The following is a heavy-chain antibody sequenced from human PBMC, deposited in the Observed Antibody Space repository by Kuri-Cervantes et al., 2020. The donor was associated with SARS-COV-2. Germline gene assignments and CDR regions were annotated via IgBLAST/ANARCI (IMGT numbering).Heavy chain of an antibody. Sequence: GGSLRPSCAASGFTFSSYAMHWVRQAPGKGLEWVAVISYEGSNNYYADSVKGRFTISRDNSKNTLYLQMNSLSAVYPAVYYCAVSSSGAFDIWGQGTVVTVS. CDR1: GFTFSSYA. J-gene: IGHJ3*02. V-gene: IGHV3-30*07. CDR3: AVSSSGAFDI. CDR2: ISYEGSNN. D-gene: IGHD6-6*01.